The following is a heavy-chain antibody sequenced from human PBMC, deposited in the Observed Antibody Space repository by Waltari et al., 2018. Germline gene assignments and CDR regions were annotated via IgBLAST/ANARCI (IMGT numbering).Heavy chain of an antibody. Sequence: EVQLVESGGGLVQPGGSLRLSCAASEFTFTTYAMSWVRQAPGKGLEWVSAISGSGTSTYYADSVKGRFTISRDISKNTLYLQMNSLRAEDTAVYYCATTDYYDSSGYLASFDYWGQGTLVTVSS. CDR2: ISGSGTST. CDR3: ATTDYYDSSGYLASFDY. CDR1: EFTFTTYA. V-gene: IGHV3-23*04. J-gene: IGHJ4*02. D-gene: IGHD3-22*01.